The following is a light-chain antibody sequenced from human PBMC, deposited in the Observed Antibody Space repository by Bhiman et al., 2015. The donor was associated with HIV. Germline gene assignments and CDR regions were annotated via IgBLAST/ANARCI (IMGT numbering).Light chain of an antibody. V-gene: IGLV1-47*01. J-gene: IGLJ3*02. CDR3: AAWDDSLSAWV. Sequence: QSVLTQPPSASGTPGQRVTISCSGSSSNIGSNTVNWYQQLPGTAPKLLIYRNNQRPSGVSDRFSGSKSGTSASLAISGLRSEDEADYYCAAWDDSLSAWVFGGGAKLTVL. CDR1: SSNIGSNT. CDR2: RNN.